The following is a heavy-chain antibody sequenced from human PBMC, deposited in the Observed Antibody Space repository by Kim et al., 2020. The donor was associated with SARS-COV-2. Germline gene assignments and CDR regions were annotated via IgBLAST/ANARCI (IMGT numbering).Heavy chain of an antibody. V-gene: IGHV4-4*07. CDR3: ARDICGGSCYFPDYYGMDV. CDR2: IYTSGST. Sequence: SETLSLTCTVSGGSISSYYWNWIRQPAGKGLEWIGRIYTSGSTNYNPSLKSRVTMSVDTSKNQFSLKLSSVTAADTAVYYCARDICGGSCYFPDYYGMDVWGQGTTVTVSS. D-gene: IGHD2-15*01. J-gene: IGHJ6*02. CDR1: GGSISSYY.